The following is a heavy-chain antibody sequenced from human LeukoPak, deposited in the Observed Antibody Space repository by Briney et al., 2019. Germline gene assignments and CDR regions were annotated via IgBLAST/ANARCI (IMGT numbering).Heavy chain of an antibody. CDR3: ARETPRWDYDFCSGYPRSGAFDI. J-gene: IGHJ3*02. CDR2: INPNSGGT. CDR1: GYTFTGYY. Sequence: GASVRVSCKASGYTFTGYYMHWVRQAPGQGLEWMGWINPNSGGTNYAQKFQGRVTMTRDTSISTAYMELSRLRSDDTAVYYCARETPRWDYDFCSGYPRSGAFDIWGQGTMVTVSS. V-gene: IGHV1-2*02. D-gene: IGHD3-3*01.